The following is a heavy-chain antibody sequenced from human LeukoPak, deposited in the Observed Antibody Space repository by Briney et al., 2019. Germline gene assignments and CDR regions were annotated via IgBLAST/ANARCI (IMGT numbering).Heavy chain of an antibody. CDR2: ISGSGGST. J-gene: IGHJ3*02. V-gene: IGHV3-23*01. Sequence: GGSLRLSCAASGFTFSSYAMSWVRQAPGKGLEWVSAISGSGGSTYYADSVKGRFTISRDNSKNTLYLQMNSLRAEDTAVYYCAKDLWVITFGGVKKFNAFDIWGQGTMVTVSS. D-gene: IGHD3-16*01. CDR3: AKDLWVITFGGVKKFNAFDI. CDR1: GFTFSSYA.